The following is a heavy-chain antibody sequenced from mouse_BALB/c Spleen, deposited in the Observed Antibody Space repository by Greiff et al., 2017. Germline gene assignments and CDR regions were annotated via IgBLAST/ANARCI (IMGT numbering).Heavy chain of an antibody. Sequence: VKLVESGPSLVQPSQSLSITCTVSGFSLTSYGVHWVRQSPGKGLEWLGVIWRGGSTDYNAAFMSRLSITKDNSKSQVFFKMNSLQADDTAIYYCAKNEEGMDYWGQGTSVTVSS. CDR2: IWRGGST. V-gene: IGHV2-5-1*01. J-gene: IGHJ4*01. CDR3: AKNEEGMDY. CDR1: GFSLTSYG.